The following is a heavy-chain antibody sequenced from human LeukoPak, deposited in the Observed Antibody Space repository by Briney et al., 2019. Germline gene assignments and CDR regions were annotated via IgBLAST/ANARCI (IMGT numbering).Heavy chain of an antibody. V-gene: IGHV3-72*01. J-gene: IGHJ4*02. CDR2: IRNKANSYRT. Sequence: GGSLRLSCAASGFTFSSYAMSWVRQAPGKGLEWIGRIRNKANSYRTEFAASVKGRFTLSIDDSKNSLYLQMNSLKTEDTALYYCARDTDDRFDSGSYTGTDYWGQGTLVTVSS. D-gene: IGHD1-26*01. CDR1: GFTFSSYA. CDR3: ARDTDDRFDSGSYTGTDY.